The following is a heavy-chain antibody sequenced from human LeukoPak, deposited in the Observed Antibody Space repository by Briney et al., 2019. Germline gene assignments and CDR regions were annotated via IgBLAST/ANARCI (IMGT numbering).Heavy chain of an antibody. D-gene: IGHD3-10*01. Sequence: GGSLRLSCAASGFTFSDYYMSWIRQAPGKGLEWVSYISSSGSTIYYADSVKGRFTISRDNAKNSLYLQMKSLRAEDMAVYYCARDRGGYYYGSGSYYNIVTRVGGFDYWGQGTLVTVSS. CDR2: ISSSGSTI. V-gene: IGHV3-11*01. J-gene: IGHJ4*02. CDR3: ARDRGGYYYGSGSYYNIVTRVGGFDY. CDR1: GFTFSDYY.